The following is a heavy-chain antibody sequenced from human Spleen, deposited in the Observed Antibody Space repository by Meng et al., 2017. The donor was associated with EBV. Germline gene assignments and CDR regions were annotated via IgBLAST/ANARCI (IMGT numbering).Heavy chain of an antibody. Sequence: VRLVQSGAEVKKPGESLKISCKGSGFSFTNSWIAWVRQMPGKGLDLMGIIFPGDSHTKYSPSFQGQVTMSADKSISTAYLQWTSLKASDTAMYYCARIYTSDWSGGDWFNPWGQGTLVTVSS. CDR1: GFSFTNSW. D-gene: IGHD6-19*01. V-gene: IGHV5-51*01. CDR3: ARIYTSDWSGGDWFNP. CDR2: IFPGDSHT. J-gene: IGHJ5*02.